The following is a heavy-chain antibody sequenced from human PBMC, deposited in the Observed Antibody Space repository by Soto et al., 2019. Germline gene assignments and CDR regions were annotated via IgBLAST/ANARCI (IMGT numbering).Heavy chain of an antibody. Sequence: PGGSLRLSCAASGFTFIRYGMHWVRQAPGKGLEWVAVIWYDGSNKYYADSVKGRFTISRDNSKNTLYLQMNSLRAEDTAVYYCARASPRNLKFFDYWGQGTLVTVSS. CDR3: ARASPRNLKFFDY. V-gene: IGHV3-33*01. CDR1: GFTFIRYG. J-gene: IGHJ4*02. CDR2: IWYDGSNK.